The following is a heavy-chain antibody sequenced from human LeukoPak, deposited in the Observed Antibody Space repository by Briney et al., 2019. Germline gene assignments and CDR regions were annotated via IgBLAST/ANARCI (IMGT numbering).Heavy chain of an antibody. V-gene: IGHV4-39*01. CDR3: ASSTLALRQPVDP. J-gene: IGHJ5*02. Sequence: SETLSLTCTVSGGSISSSSFYWGWIRQPPGKGLEWIGTIYYSGSTYYNPSLKSRVTISVDTSKNQFSLKLSPVTAADTAVYYCASSTLALRQPVDPWGQGTLVTVSS. D-gene: IGHD6-6*01. CDR2: IYYSGST. CDR1: GGSISSSSFY.